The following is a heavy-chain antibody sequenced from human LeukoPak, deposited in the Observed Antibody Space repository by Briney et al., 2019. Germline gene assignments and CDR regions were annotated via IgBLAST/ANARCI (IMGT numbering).Heavy chain of an antibody. CDR3: ARGGVLWPYDY. CDR1: VGSFSGYY. V-gene: IGHV4-34*01. J-gene: IGHJ4*02. Sequence: SETLSLTCAVYVGSFSGYYWSWIRQPPGKGREWIGEINHRGSTNYNPSLKSVVTISVDTSKNQFSLKLSSVTAADTAVYYCARGGVLWPYDYWRQRTMVTVSS. CDR2: INHRGST. D-gene: IGHD2/OR15-2a*01.